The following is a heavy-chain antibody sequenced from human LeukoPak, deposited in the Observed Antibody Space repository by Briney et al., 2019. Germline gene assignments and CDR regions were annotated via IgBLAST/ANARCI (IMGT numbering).Heavy chain of an antibody. V-gene: IGHV1-2*02. CDR2: INPNSGGT. CDR3: ARPVEMATINFDY. CDR1: GYTFTGYY. D-gene: IGHD5-24*01. Sequence: ASVKVSCKASGYTFTGYYMHWVRQAPGQGLEWMGWINPNSGGTNYAQKFQGRVTMTRDTSISTAYMELSRLRSDDTAVYYCARPVEMATINFDYWGQGTLVTVSS. J-gene: IGHJ4*02.